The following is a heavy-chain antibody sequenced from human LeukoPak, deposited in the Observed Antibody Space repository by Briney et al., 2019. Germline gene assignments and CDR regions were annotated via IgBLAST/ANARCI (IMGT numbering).Heavy chain of an antibody. CDR1: GGTFSSYA. Sequence: ASVKVSCKASGGTFSSYAISWVRQAPGQGLEWMGGIIPIVGTANYAQKFQGRVTITADESTSTAYMELSSLRSEDTAVYYCARGPAAAGIDFDYWGQGTLVTVSS. D-gene: IGHD6-13*01. V-gene: IGHV1-69*13. CDR3: ARGPAAAGIDFDY. J-gene: IGHJ4*02. CDR2: IIPIVGTA.